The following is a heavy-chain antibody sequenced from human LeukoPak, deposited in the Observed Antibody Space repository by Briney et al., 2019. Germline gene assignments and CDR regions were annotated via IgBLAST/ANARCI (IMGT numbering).Heavy chain of an antibody. CDR1: GFTFSSYE. CDR3: ARVRQGFDL. Sequence: GGSLRLSCAASGFTFSSYEMNWVRQTPGKGLEWVSYISSSGSTIYYADSVKGRFTISRDNDKNSLYLQMNSLRAEDTAVYYCARVRQGFDLWGRGTLVTVSS. CDR2: ISSSGSTI. V-gene: IGHV3-48*03. J-gene: IGHJ2*01.